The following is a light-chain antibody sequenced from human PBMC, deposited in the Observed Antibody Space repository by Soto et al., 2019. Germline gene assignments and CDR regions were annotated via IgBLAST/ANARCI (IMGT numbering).Light chain of an antibody. V-gene: IGKV3-11*01. CDR2: GAS. CDR3: QQRSNWPLFT. J-gene: IGKJ3*01. Sequence: EIVLTQSPGTLSLSPGDRATLSCRASQSVSSNFLAWYQQKPGQAPRLLIYGASNRATGIPARFSGSGSGTDFTLTISSLEPEDFAVYYCQQRSNWPLFTFGPGTKVDIK. CDR1: QSVSSN.